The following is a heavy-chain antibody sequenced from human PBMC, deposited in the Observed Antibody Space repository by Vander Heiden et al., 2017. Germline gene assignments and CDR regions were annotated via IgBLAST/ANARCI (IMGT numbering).Heavy chain of an antibody. Sequence: QVQLVQSGSELKEPGASVKVSCKASGYSFTGYSINWLRQAPGQGLEWMGWITTSTGNPTYAQGFTGRFVFSLDTSVSTAYLQINGLKTEDTAVYYCARDRKYIDFDCWGQGTLVTVSS. J-gene: IGHJ4*02. D-gene: IGHD1-1*01. V-gene: IGHV7-4-1*02. CDR3: ARDRKYIDFDC. CDR1: GYSFTGYS. CDR2: ITTSTGNP.